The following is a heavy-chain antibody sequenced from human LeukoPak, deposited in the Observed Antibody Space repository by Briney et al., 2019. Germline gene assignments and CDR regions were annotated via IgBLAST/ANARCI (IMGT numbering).Heavy chain of an antibody. CDR3: ARGLVPAAIGSDY. CDR1: GFTFSSYE. Sequence: GGSLRLSCAASGFTFSSYEMNWVRQAPGKGLEWVSYISSSGSTIYYADSVKGRFTISRDNAKNSLYLQMNSLRAEDTAVYYCARGLVPAAIGSDYWGQGTLVTVSS. D-gene: IGHD2-2*02. V-gene: IGHV3-48*03. J-gene: IGHJ4*02. CDR2: ISSSGSTI.